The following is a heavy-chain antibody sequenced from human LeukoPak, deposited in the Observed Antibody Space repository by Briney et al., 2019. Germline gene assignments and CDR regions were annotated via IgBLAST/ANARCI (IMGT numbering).Heavy chain of an antibody. D-gene: IGHD6-19*01. Sequence: GGSLRLSCSASGFTFSAYFMHWVRQAPGKGLEYVSSISSNEYDTYYADSVKGRFTISRDNSKNTLFLQMSSLRAEDTAVYYCARGYSSGLHFDYWGQGTLVTVSS. CDR3: ARGYSSGLHFDY. V-gene: IGHV3-64D*06. CDR1: GFTFSAYF. CDR2: ISSNEYDT. J-gene: IGHJ4*02.